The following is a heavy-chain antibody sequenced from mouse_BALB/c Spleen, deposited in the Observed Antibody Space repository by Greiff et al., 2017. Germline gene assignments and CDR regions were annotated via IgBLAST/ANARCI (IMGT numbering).Heavy chain of an antibody. J-gene: IGHJ4*01. Sequence: VKLMESGAELVRPGSSVKISCKASGYAFSSYWMNWVKQRPGQGLEWIGQIYPGDGDTNYNGKFKGKATLTADKSSSTAYMQLSSLTSEDSAVYFCARSIFTTVVATNAMDYWGQGTSVTVSS. CDR2: IYPGDGDT. CDR3: ARSIFTTVVATNAMDY. V-gene: IGHV1-80*01. CDR1: GYAFSSYW. D-gene: IGHD1-1*01.